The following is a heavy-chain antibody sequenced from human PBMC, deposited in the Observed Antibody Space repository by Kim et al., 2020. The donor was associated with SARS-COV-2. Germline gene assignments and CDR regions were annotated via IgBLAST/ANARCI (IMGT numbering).Heavy chain of an antibody. D-gene: IGHD5-18*01. CDR2: IYYSGST. CDR1: GGSISSGGYY. CDR3: ARGGERYSYGYEHAFDI. Sequence: SETLSLTCTVSGGSISSGGYYWSWIRQHPGKGLEWIGYIYYSGSTYYNPSLKSRVTISVDTSKNQFSLKLSSVTAADTAVYYCARGGERYSYGYEHAFDIWGQGTMVTVSS. J-gene: IGHJ3*02. V-gene: IGHV4-31*03.